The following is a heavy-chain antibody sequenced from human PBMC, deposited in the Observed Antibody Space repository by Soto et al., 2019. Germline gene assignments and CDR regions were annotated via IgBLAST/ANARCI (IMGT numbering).Heavy chain of an antibody. CDR1: GGSFSGYY. J-gene: IGHJ6*03. V-gene: IGHV4-34*01. CDR3: ARGLFLWFGGLSRRGGYYYYMDV. D-gene: IGHD3-10*01. CDR2: INDSGST. Sequence: QVQLQQWGAGLLKPSETLSLTCAVYGGSFSGYYWSWIRQTPGKGLEWIGEINDSGSTNNNPSLKSRVTILVDTPKNQFSLKLSSVTAADTAVYYCARGLFLWFGGLSRRGGYYYYMDVWGKGTTVTVSS.